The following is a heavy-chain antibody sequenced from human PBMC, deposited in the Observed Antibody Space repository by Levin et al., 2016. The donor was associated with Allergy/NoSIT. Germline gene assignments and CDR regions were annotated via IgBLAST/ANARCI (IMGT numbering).Heavy chain of an antibody. J-gene: IGHJ4*02. Sequence: WVRQAPGQRLEWMGWINAGNGNTKYSQKFQGRVTITRDTSASTAYMELSSLRSEDTAVYYCARDSRYSGSLVWGQGTLVTVSS. V-gene: IGHV1-3*01. CDR3: ARDSRYSGSLV. CDR2: INAGNGNT. D-gene: IGHD1-26*01.